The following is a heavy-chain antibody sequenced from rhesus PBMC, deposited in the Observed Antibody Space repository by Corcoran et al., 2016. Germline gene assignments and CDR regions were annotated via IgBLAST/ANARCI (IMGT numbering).Heavy chain of an antibody. V-gene: IGHV2-174*01. Sequence: QVTLKESGPALVKPTQTLTLTCTFSGFSISTSGMGVVWIRPPPGKALEWLALIYWADDKYYSTSLKSRLTIAKDTSKNQVVLTMTNMDPVDTATYYCARSGWGPYYFDYWGQGVLVTVSS. D-gene: IGHD2-33*01. J-gene: IGHJ4*01. CDR3: ARSGWGPYYFDY. CDR2: IYWADDK. CDR1: GFSISTSGMG.